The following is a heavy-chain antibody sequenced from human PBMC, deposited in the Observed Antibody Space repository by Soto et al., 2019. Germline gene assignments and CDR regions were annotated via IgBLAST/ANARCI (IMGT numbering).Heavy chain of an antibody. CDR1: GYSISRGFY. CDR2: IYHTGNT. J-gene: IGHJ3*02. V-gene: IGHV4-38-2*01. D-gene: IGHD3-22*01. CDR3: ARNKMYYYISGNCSLEGFDI. Sequence: SETLSLTCAVSGYSISRGFYSGWIRQSPGKGLEWIGSIYHTGNTYYNASLRSRVTISVDTSKNQFSLKLTSVTAADTAVYYCARNKMYYYISGNCSLEGFDIWGQGTMVTVSS.